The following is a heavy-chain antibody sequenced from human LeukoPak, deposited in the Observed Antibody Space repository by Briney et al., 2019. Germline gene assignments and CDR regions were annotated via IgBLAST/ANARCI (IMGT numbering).Heavy chain of an antibody. CDR2: TYYRSKWYN. CDR1: GDSVSSNSAA. J-gene: IGHJ6*03. Sequence: SQTLSLTCAISGDSVSSNSAAWNWIRQSPSRGLEWLGRTYYRSKWYNDYAVSVKSRITINPDTSKNQFSLQLNSVTPEDTAVYYCARDTEPPKRAVAYYMDVWGKGTTVTVSS. CDR3: ARDTEPPKRAVAYYMDV. V-gene: IGHV6-1*01. D-gene: IGHD6-19*01.